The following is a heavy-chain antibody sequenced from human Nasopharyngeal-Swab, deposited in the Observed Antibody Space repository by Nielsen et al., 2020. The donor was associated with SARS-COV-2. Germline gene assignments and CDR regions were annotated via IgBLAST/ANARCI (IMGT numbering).Heavy chain of an antibody. D-gene: IGHD3-22*01. J-gene: IGHJ5*02. Sequence: GESLKISCAASGFTFSSYAMHWVRQAPGKGLEWVAVISYDGSNKYYADSVKGRFTISRGNSKNTLYLQMNSLRAEDTAVYYCARDGPNLYYDSSGPITFVFDPWGQGTLVTVSS. CDR2: ISYDGSNK. CDR1: GFTFSSYA. V-gene: IGHV3-30-3*01. CDR3: ARDGPNLYYDSSGPITFVFDP.